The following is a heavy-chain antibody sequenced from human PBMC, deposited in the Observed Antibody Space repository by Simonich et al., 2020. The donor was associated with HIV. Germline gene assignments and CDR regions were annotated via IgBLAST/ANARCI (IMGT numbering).Heavy chain of an antibody. CDR3: ARGGGVVAVN. V-gene: IGHV4-59*01. CDR1: GGSIYGYY. D-gene: IGHD2-15*01. J-gene: IGHJ4*02. Sequence: QVQLQESGPGLVKPSETLSLICTVSGGSIYGYYWSWFRHTPEKGLEWIWNIYYTGKTNYNPSLKSRVTISVDTSKNQFSLNLTSVTAADTAVYYCARGGGVVAVNWGQGTLVTVSS. CDR2: IYYTGKT.